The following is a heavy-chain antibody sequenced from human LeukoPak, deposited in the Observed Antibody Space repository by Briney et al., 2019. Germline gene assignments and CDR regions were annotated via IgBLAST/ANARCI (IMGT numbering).Heavy chain of an antibody. D-gene: IGHD6-25*01. V-gene: IGHV3-30*18. Sequence: GGSLGLSCAASGFTFSSYGMHWVRQAPGKGLEWVAVISYDGSNKYYADSVKGRFTISRDNSKNTLYLQMNSLRAEDTAVYYCAKFERSGWDDDYWGQGTLVTVSS. J-gene: IGHJ4*02. CDR1: GFTFSSYG. CDR3: AKFERSGWDDDY. CDR2: ISYDGSNK.